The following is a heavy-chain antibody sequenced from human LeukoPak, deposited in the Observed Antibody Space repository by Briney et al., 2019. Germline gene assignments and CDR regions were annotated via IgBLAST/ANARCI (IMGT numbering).Heavy chain of an antibody. CDR3: AVAPGDY. D-gene: IGHD2-21*01. CDR1: GYTFTSYY. V-gene: IGHV1-2*06. CDR2: INPNSGGT. J-gene: IGHJ4*02. Sequence: GASVKVSCKASGYTFTSYYMHWVRQAPGQGLEWMGRINPNSGGTNYAQKFQGRVTLTRDTSISTVYMELTTLTSDDTALYYCAVAPGDYWGQGTLVSVSA.